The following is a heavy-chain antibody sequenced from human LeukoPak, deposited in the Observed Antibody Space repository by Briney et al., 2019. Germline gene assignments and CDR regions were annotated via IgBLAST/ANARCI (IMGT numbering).Heavy chain of an antibody. CDR1: GFTFSSYA. CDR3: ARTSWFGELDYFDY. V-gene: IGHV3-30*04. Sequence: GRSLRLTCAASGFTFSSYAMHWVRQAPGKGLEWVAVISYDGSNKYYADSVKGRFTISRDNSKNTLYLQMNSLRAEDTAVYYCARTSWFGELDYFDYWGQGTLVTVSS. D-gene: IGHD3-10*01. CDR2: ISYDGSNK. J-gene: IGHJ4*02.